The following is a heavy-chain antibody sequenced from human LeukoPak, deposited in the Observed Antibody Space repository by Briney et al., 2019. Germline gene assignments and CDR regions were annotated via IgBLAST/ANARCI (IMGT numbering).Heavy chain of an antibody. J-gene: IGHJ5*02. Sequence: SETLSLTCTVSGGSISTYYWSWIRQPPGKGLEWIGYIYYSGSTDYNPSLKSRVTISVDMSKNQFSLKLSSVTAADTAVYYCARVDQSGYDTRGWFDPWGQGTLVTVSS. CDR1: GGSISTYY. CDR3: ARVDQSGYDTRGWFDP. V-gene: IGHV4-59*01. CDR2: IYYSGST. D-gene: IGHD5-12*01.